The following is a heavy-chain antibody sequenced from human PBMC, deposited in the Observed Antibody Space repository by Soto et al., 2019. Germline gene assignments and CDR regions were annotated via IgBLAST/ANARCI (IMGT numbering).Heavy chain of an antibody. V-gene: IGHV1-69*02. J-gene: IGHJ6*03. CDR3: ARVAEIGTVTNGFYYYMHV. CDR1: GGTFSNHT. CDR2: IIPILNIA. D-gene: IGHD4-17*01. Sequence: QVQLVQSGAEVRKPGSSVKVSCKASGGTFSNHTISWVRQAPGQGLEWMGRIIPILNIANYAQKFEGRVTITAEQSTSIAYMELSSLRSEDSAVYYWARVAEIGTVTNGFYYYMHVWGKGTTVTVSS.